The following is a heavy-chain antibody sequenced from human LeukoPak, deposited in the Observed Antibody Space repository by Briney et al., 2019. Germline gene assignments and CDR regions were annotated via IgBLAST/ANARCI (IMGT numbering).Heavy chain of an antibody. CDR2: IYYSGST. CDR1: GGSVSSGSYY. Sequence: PSETLSLTCTVSGGSVSSGSYYWSWIRQPPGKGLEWIGYIYYSGSTNYNPSLKSRVTISVDRSKNQFSLKLSSVTAADTAVYYCARVLGDSSGYYYAYFDYWGQETLVTVSS. D-gene: IGHD3-22*01. V-gene: IGHV4-61*01. J-gene: IGHJ4*02. CDR3: ARVLGDSSGYYYAYFDY.